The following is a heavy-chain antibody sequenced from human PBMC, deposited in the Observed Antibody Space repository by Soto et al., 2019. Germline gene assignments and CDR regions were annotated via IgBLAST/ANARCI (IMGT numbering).Heavy chain of an antibody. D-gene: IGHD6-13*01. CDR3: AKGFAISSSYSIDH. V-gene: IGHV3-9*01. Sequence: EVQLVESEGGLVQPGRSLRLSCAASGFTFGDYSMNWVRQAPGKGLEWVAGITWNSANIGFVDSVKGAFTISRDNAKKSLYQQMNSLRADDTNFYYCAKGFAISSSYSIDHWGQGTLVTVSS. CDR2: ITWNSANI. J-gene: IGHJ4*02. CDR1: GFTFGDYS.